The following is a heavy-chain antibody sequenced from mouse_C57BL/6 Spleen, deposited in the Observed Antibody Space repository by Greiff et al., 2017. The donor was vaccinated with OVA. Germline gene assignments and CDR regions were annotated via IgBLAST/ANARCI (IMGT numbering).Heavy chain of an antibody. CDR2: IDPSDSYT. D-gene: IGHD1-1*01. V-gene: IGHV1-69*01. J-gene: IGHJ2*01. CDR1: GYTFTSYW. Sequence: QVQLQQPGAELVMPGASVKLSCKASGYTFTSYWMHWVKQRPGQGLEWIGEIDPSDSYTNYNQKFKGKSTLTVDKSSSTAYMQLSSLTSEDSAVYYCARALLPVYFDYWGQGTTLTVSS. CDR3: ARALLPVYFDY.